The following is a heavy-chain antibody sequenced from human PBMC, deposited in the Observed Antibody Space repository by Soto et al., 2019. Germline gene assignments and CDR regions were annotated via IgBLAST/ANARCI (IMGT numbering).Heavy chain of an antibody. CDR3: ASXXXXXXXXYSPGVY. CDR2: IKQDGSQK. CDR1: GLTFSSYW. J-gene: IGHJ4*02. V-gene: IGHV3-7*01. D-gene: IGHD2-21*01. Sequence: GGSLRLSCAASGLTFSSYWMSWVRQAPGKGLEWVANIKQDGSQKYYVDSVKGRFTISRDNAKNSLYLQMNSLRVEDTAVYYCASXXXXXXXXYSPGVYWGQGTLVTVSS.